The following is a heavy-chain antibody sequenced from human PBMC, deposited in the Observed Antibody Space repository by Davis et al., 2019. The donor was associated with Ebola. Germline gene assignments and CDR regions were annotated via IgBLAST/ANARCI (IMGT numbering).Heavy chain of an antibody. CDR3: ARETTRFLKRTYYMDV. CDR1: GYTFTSYY. D-gene: IGHD3-3*01. V-gene: IGHV1-46*01. CDR2: INPSGGST. Sequence: ASVKVSCKASGYTFTSYYMHWVRQAPGQGLEWMGIINPSGGSTSYAQKFQGRVTMTRDTSTSTVYMELSSLRSEDTAVYYCARETTRFLKRTYYMDVWGKGTTVTVSS. J-gene: IGHJ6*03.